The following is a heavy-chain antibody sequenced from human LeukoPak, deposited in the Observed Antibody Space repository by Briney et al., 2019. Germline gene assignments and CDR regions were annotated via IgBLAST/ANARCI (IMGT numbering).Heavy chain of an antibody. CDR3: ATQRIVARDY. V-gene: IGHV5-51*01. CDR2: IYPADSDT. D-gene: IGHD6-6*01. J-gene: IGHJ4*02. CDR1: GYYFTNYW. Sequence: GESLKISCEASGYYFTNYWIGWVRQMPGKGLEWMGIIYPADSDTKYSPSFEGQVTVSADKSISTAYLQWSSLKASDTAMYYCATQRIVARDYWGQGTLVTVSS.